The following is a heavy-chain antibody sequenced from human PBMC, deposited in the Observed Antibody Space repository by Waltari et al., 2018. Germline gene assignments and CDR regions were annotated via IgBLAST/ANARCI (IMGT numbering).Heavy chain of an antibody. CDR3: ARHVSGPTRAAFDV. Sequence: EVQLVESGRGLIQPGGSLRLSCVGSGFTVNSNYMSWVRQVPGKGLEWVSNIPLGTNANYAESVRGRFTISRDNSKDTLYLQMNSLRVEDTAVYFCARHVSGPTRAAFDVWGQGTMVTVSP. CDR2: IPLGTNA. CDR1: GFTVNSNY. D-gene: IGHD6-19*01. J-gene: IGHJ3*01. V-gene: IGHV3-53*01.